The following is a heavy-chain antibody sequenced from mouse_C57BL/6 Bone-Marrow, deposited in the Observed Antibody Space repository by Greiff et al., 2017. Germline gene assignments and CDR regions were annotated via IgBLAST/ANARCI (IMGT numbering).Heavy chain of an antibody. CDR1: GYTFTSYW. V-gene: IGHV1-64*01. J-gene: IGHJ2*01. D-gene: IGHD2-5*01. Sequence: QVQLKQPGAELVKPGASVKLSCKASGYTFTSYWMHWVKQRPGQGLEWIGMIHPNSGSTNYNEKFKSKATLTVDKSSSTAYMQLSSLTSEDSAVXYGARSKSHSNYDYWGQGTTLTVSS. CDR2: IHPNSGST. CDR3: ARSKSHSNYDY.